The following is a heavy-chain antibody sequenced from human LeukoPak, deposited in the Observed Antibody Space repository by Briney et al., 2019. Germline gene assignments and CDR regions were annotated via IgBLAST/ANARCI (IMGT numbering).Heavy chain of an antibody. D-gene: IGHD3-10*01. Sequence: SETLSLTCTVSGGSISSGSDYWSWIRQPAGKGLEWIGRSHTSGSTNYNPSLKSRATISVDTSKNQFSLKLSSVTDADTAVYYCARDDYYGSGSYTYWGQGTLVTVSS. CDR1: GGSISSGSDY. CDR3: ARDDYYGSGSYTY. V-gene: IGHV4-61*02. CDR2: SHTSGST. J-gene: IGHJ4*02.